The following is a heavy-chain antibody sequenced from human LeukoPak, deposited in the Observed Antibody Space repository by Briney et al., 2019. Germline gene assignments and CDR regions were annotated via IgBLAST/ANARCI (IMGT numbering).Heavy chain of an antibody. J-gene: IGHJ3*02. V-gene: IGHV1-2*02. CDR2: INPNSGGT. CDR1: GYTFTGYY. Sequence: ASVKVSCKSSGYTFTGYYIHWVRQAPGQGLEWMGWINPNSGGTNYAQKFQGRVTTTRNTSISTAYMELSSLRSEDTAVYYCARDMGYSSSSNAFDIWGQGTMVTVSS. D-gene: IGHD6-13*01. CDR3: ARDMGYSSSSNAFDI.